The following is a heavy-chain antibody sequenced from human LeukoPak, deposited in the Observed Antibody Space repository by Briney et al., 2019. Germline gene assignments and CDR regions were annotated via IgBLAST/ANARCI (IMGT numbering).Heavy chain of an antibody. D-gene: IGHD3-22*01. CDR2: ISSSSSYI. Sequence: GGSLRLSCAASGFTFSSYSMNWVRQAPGKGLEWVSSISSSSSYIYYADSVKGRFTISRDNAKNSLYLQMNSLRAEDTAVYYCARARGYYYDGSAPTHFDYWGQGTLVTVSS. J-gene: IGHJ4*02. CDR1: GFTFSSYS. CDR3: ARARGYYYDGSAPTHFDY. V-gene: IGHV3-21*01.